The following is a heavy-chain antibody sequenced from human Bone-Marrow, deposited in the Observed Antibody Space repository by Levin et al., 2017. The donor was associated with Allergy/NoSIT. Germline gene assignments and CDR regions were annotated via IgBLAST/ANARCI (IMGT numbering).Heavy chain of an antibody. CDR3: AGGDSGSYHFDF. CDR1: GFTFRTHG. D-gene: IGHD1-26*01. J-gene: IGHJ4*02. Sequence: GESLKISCVTSGFTFRTHGMNWVRQTPGKGLEWVAVIWYDGSQKYYADSVKGRFTISRDNSKNTLWLQMNSLRVEDTAVYYCAGGDSGSYHFDFWGQGTLVTVSS. CDR2: IWYDGSQK. V-gene: IGHV3-33*01.